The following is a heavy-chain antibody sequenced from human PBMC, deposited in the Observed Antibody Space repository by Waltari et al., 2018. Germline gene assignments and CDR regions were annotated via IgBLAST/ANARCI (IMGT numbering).Heavy chain of an antibody. D-gene: IGHD3-10*01. CDR3: ARGRVFYGSGSYFGY. Sequence: EVQLVESGGGLVQPGGSLRLSCAASGFTFSSYSMNWVRQAPGKGMGWVSYIDSSSGTSYYSDSGKGRFTISRDNAKNSLYLQMNSLRAEDTAVYYCARGRVFYGSGSYFGYWGQGTLVTVSS. J-gene: IGHJ4*02. CDR1: GFTFSSYS. CDR2: IDSSSGTS. V-gene: IGHV3-48*01.